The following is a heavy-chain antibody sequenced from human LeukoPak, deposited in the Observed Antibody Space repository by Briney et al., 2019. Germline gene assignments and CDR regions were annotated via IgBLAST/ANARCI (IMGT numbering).Heavy chain of an antibody. J-gene: IGHJ4*02. V-gene: IGHV4-59*02. CDR2: IYYSGSS. CDR3: ARDLARGKSGLDY. Sequence: SETLSLTCTVSGGSVSSYYWNWVPHPPGRGLECIGYIYYSGSSNYTTSLKSRVTISVDTSKNQFSLKLSSVTAADTAMYYCARDLARGKSGLDYWGQGTLVTVSS. D-gene: IGHD3-3*01. CDR1: GGSVSSYY.